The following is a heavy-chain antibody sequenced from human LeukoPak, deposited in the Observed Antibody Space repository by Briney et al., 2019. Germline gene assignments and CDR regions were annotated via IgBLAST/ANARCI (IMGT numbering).Heavy chain of an antibody. V-gene: IGHV3-11*01. CDR2: ITSSGDDI. D-gene: IGHD5-12*01. J-gene: IGHJ4*02. CDR3: ASDIVATSGDF. CDR1: GCTFSDYY. Sequence: GGSLRLSCAASGCTFSDYYMSWIRQAPGKGLEWVAYITSSGDDIYCADSVKGRFTISRDNAKNALFLRMSSLRVEDTATYYCASDIVATSGDFWGQGTLVSVSS.